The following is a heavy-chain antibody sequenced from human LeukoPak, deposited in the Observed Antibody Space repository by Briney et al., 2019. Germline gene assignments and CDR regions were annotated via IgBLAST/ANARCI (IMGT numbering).Heavy chain of an antibody. J-gene: IGHJ5*02. D-gene: IGHD1-26*01. CDR3: ARRPGATPNWFDP. Sequence: SETLSLTCTVSGYSISSGYYWGWIRQPPGKGLEWIGSIYHSGNTFYNPSLKSRVTISVDTSKNQFTLRMSSVTAADTAVYYCARRPGATPNWFDPRGQGTLVTVSS. CDR1: GYSISSGYY. CDR2: IYHSGNT. V-gene: IGHV4-38-2*02.